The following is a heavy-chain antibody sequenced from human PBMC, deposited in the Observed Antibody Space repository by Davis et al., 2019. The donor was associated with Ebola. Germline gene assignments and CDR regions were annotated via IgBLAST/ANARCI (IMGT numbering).Heavy chain of an antibody. CDR3: TTHAFLEWLLCFIR. J-gene: IGHJ4*02. D-gene: IGHD3-3*01. V-gene: IGHV3-74*01. Sequence: GESLKISCAASGFTFSSYWMHWVRQAPGKGLVWVSRINSDGSSTSYADSVKGRFTISRDNAKNTLYLQMNSLKTEDTAVYYCTTHAFLEWLLCFIRWGQGTLVTVSS. CDR2: INSDGSST. CDR1: GFTFSSYW.